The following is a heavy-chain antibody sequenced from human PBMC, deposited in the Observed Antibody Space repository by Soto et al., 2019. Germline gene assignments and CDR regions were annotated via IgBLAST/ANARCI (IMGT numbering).Heavy chain of an antibody. D-gene: IGHD3-16*01. J-gene: IGHJ4*02. CDR3: PRGALDLRPYFGY. CDR1: GGTFSSYA. Sequence: QVQLVQSGAEVKKPGSSVKVSCKASGGTFSSYAISWVRQAPGQGLEWMGGIIPIFGTANYAQTFQGRVTITADESTSTAYIELSSLRSEDTAVYYCPRGALDLRPYFGYWGQGSLVAVS. V-gene: IGHV1-69*01. CDR2: IIPIFGTA.